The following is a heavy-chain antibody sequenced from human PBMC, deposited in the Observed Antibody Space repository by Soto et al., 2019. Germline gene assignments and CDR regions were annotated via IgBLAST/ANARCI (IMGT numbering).Heavy chain of an antibody. Sequence: SVKVSCKASGGTFSSYAISWVRQAPGQGLEWMGGIIPTFGTANYAQKFQGRVTITADESTSTAYMELSSLRSEDTAVYYCARDGVKWELLQTFDDXGQGTLVTVSS. CDR1: GGTFSSYA. CDR2: IIPTFGTA. D-gene: IGHD1-26*01. V-gene: IGHV1-69*13. J-gene: IGHJ4*02. CDR3: ARDGVKWELLQTFDD.